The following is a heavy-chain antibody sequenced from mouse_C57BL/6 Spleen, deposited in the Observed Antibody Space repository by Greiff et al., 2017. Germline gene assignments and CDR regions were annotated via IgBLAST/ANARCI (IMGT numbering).Heavy chain of an antibody. CDR1: GYTFTSYW. Sequence: QVQLQQPGAELVMPGASVKLSCKASGYTFTSYWMHWVKQRPGQGLEWIGEIDPSDSYTNYNQKFKGKSTLTVDKSSSTAYMQLSSLTSEDSAVYYCARGGYGPPFDYWGQGTTLTVSS. CDR2: IDPSDSYT. V-gene: IGHV1-69*01. D-gene: IGHD2-2*01. CDR3: ARGGYGPPFDY. J-gene: IGHJ2*01.